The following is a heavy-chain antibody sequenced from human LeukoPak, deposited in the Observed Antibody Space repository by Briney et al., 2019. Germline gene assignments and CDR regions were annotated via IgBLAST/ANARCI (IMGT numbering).Heavy chain of an antibody. CDR2: IKQEGGEK. J-gene: IGHJ4*02. CDR3: AIPSGYRSETLDY. V-gene: IGHV3-7*03. CDR1: GFIFSDYW. D-gene: IGHD3-16*02. Sequence: GGSLRLSCAASGFIFSDYWMSWVRQAPGKGLEWVANIKQEGGEKYYVDSVKGRFTISRDNAKNSLYLQMNSLRAEDTAVYYCAIPSGYRSETLDYWGQGTLVTVSS.